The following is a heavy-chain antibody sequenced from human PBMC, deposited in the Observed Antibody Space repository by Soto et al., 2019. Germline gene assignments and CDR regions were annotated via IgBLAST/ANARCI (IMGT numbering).Heavy chain of an antibody. J-gene: IGHJ4*02. D-gene: IGHD4-4*01. CDR3: TRHTVDY. Sequence: EVQLVESGGGLVQPGGSLKLSCAASGFSFSDSAIHWVRQASGKGLEWVGRTRSKAHSYATAFAASVKGRFTISRDDSKNTVYLQMNSLKTEYTAVYYCTRHTVDYWGQGTLVTVSS. CDR1: GFSFSDSA. V-gene: IGHV3-73*02. CDR2: TRSKAHSYAT.